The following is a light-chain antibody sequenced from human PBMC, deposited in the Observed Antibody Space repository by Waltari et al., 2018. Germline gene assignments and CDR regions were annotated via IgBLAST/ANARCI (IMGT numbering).Light chain of an antibody. J-gene: IGLJ2*01. Sequence: QSALTQPPSASGSPGQSVTISCTGTSSDGGGYTSVTWYQQPPGKAPKGMLYAVSKRPSGVPDRFSGSKSGNTASLTVSGLQAEDEADYYCTSYAGSNNLPFGGGTKLTVL. CDR2: AVS. CDR3: TSYAGSNNLP. CDR1: SSDGGGYTS. V-gene: IGLV2-8*01.